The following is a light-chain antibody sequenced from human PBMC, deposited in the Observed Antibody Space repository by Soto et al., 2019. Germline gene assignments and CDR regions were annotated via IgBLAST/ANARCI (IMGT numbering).Light chain of an antibody. Sequence: TQSPGTLSVYPGERATLSCMASQSISNNLAWYQQKPGQAPRLLILGASTRATGIPARSSGSGSGTEFTLTISGLQSEDFAVYYCKQYNTWPPFTFGQGTRLEIK. V-gene: IGKV3-15*01. CDR1: QSISNN. J-gene: IGKJ5*01. CDR2: GAS. CDR3: KQYNTWPPFT.